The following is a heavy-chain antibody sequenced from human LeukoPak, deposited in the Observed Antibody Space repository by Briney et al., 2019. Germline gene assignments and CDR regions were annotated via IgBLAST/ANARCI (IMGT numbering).Heavy chain of an antibody. CDR1: GFTFSSYW. V-gene: IGHV3-7*01. J-gene: IGHJ3*02. D-gene: IGHD5-18*01. CDR3: ARSRVQLWFADFDI. CDR2: IRQDGSEK. Sequence: GGSLRLSCAASGFTFSSYWMSWVRQAPGKGLEWVANIRQDGSEKYYVDSVKGRFTISRDNAKNSLYLQMNSLRAEDTAVYYCARSRVQLWFADFDIWGQGTMVTVSS.